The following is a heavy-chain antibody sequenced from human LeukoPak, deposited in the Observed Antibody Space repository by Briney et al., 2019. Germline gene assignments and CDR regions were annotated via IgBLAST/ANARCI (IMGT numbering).Heavy chain of an antibody. CDR2: VYYTGST. J-gene: IGHJ5*02. D-gene: IGHD6-19*01. V-gene: IGHV4-59*08. CDR3: ARRARAEADTSPDNWIDP. Sequence: PSETLSLTCSVSGGSINNYFWNWLRQPPGRGLEWIGHVYYTGSTRYNPSLKSRVFISIDTSMNQFSLKLSSVTAADTAVYYCARRARAEADTSPDNWIDPWGLGTLVTVSS. CDR1: GGSINNYF.